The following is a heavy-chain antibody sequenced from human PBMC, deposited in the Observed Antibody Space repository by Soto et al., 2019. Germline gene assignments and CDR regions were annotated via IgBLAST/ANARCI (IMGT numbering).Heavy chain of an antibody. CDR3: ARPTGGVLDY. Sequence: QVQLVQSGAEVKKPGASVKVSCKASGYTFTSYYMHWVRQAPGQGLEWMGIINPSGGSTSYAQKFQGRVKTTRDTHTSTVYMELSSLRSEDTAVYYCARPTGGVLDYWGQGTLVTVSS. J-gene: IGHJ4*02. CDR1: GYTFTSYY. V-gene: IGHV1-46*01. CDR2: INPSGGST. D-gene: IGHD4-17*01.